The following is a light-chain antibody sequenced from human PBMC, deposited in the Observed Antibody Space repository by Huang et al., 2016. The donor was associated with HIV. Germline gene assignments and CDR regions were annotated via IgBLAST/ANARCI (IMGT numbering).Light chain of an antibody. CDR2: GAS. Sequence: EILMTQSPATLSVSPGERATLSCRASQSVYSNLAWYQHKPGQAPRLLISGASTRATGVPARFSGSGSGTEFTLTISSLQSEDLAVYYCQQYNNWPSYTFGQGTKLEIK. CDR3: QQYNNWPSYT. CDR1: QSVYSN. J-gene: IGKJ2*01. V-gene: IGKV3D-15*01.